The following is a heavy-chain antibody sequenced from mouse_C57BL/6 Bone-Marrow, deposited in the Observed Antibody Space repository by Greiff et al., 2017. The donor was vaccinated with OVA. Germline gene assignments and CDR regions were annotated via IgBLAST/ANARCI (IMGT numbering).Heavy chain of an antibody. J-gene: IGHJ4*01. CDR2: IDPENGDT. Sequence: VQLKQSGAELVRPGASVKLSCTASGFNIKDDYMHWVKQRPEQGLEWIGWIDPENGDTEYASKFQGKATITADTSSNTAYLQLSSLTSEDTAVYYCTTGYYGQRGAMDYWGQGTSVTVSS. D-gene: IGHD1-1*01. CDR1: GFNIKDDY. CDR3: TTGYYGQRGAMDY. V-gene: IGHV14-4*01.